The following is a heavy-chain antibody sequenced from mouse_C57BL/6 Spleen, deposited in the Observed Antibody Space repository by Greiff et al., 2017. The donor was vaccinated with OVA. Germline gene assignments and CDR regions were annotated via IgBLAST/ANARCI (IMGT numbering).Heavy chain of an antibody. Sequence: EVKLVESGAGLVKPGGSLKLSCAASGFTFSSYALSWVRQTPEKRLEWVAYISSGGDYIYYADTVKGRFTITRDNARNTLYLQMRSLKSEDTAMYYCTRGRYVSIYYLYYWGQGTTLTGAS. CDR2: ISSGGDYI. CDR1: GFTFSSYA. V-gene: IGHV5-9-1*02. CDR3: TRGRYVSIYYLYY. J-gene: IGHJ2*01. D-gene: IGHD2-10*02.